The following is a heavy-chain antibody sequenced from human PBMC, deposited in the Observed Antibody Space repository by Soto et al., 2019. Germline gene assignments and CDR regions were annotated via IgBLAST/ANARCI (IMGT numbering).Heavy chain of an antibody. D-gene: IGHD6-13*01. CDR3: AKDIQQQLAPGGMDV. CDR2: ISWNSGSI. V-gene: IGHV3-9*01. Sequence: EVQLVESGGGLVQPGRSLRLSCAASGFTFADYAMHWVRQAPGKGLEWVSGISWNSGSIGYADSVKGRFTISRDNAKNSLYRQMNSLRAEDTALYYCAKDIQQQLAPGGMDVGCQGTTVTVSS. J-gene: IGHJ6*02. CDR1: GFTFADYA.